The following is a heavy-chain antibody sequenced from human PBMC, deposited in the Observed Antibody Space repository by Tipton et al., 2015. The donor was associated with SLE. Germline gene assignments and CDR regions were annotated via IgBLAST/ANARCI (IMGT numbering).Heavy chain of an antibody. Sequence: TLSLTCTVSGGSISSSSYYWSWIRQPPGKGLEWIGYVYHYENPTYNPSLRGRVLMSVATSKNQVSLKLSSVTAADTAVYYCVRLRSKVLIDYWGQGTLVTISS. CDR2: VYHYENP. J-gene: IGHJ4*02. CDR3: VRLRSKVLIDY. D-gene: IGHD2-8*01. V-gene: IGHV4-61*05. CDR1: GGSISSSSYY.